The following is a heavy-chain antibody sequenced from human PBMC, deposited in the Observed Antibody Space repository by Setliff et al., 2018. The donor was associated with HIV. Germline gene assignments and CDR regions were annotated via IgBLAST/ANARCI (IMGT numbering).Heavy chain of an antibody. J-gene: IGHJ4*02. CDR3: ARDQILSRASRFCSGSSCFYFDS. V-gene: IGHV3-23*01. CDR1: GFTFTNYA. CDR2: ISAAGVT. Sequence: GGSLRLSCTASGFTFTNYAMTRVRQAPGKGLEWVSVISAAGVTHSADSVKGRFTISRDNSKNILYLQMNSLRADDTAVYYCARDQILSRASRFCSGSSCFYFDSWGLGTLVTVSS. D-gene: IGHD2-15*01.